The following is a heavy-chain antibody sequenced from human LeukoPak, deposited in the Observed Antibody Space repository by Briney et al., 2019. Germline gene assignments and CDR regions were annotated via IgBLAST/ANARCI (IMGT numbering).Heavy chain of an antibody. CDR1: GFTFSSYGM. CDR3: ARNGYGYYFDY. V-gene: IGHV4-4*02. Sequence: GSLRLSCAASGFTFSSYGMSWVRQAPGKGLEWIGEIYNSGNTNYSPSLKSRLTISVDKSKNHFSLNLSSVTAADTAVYYCARNGYGYYFDYWGQGTLVTVSS. J-gene: IGHJ4*02. CDR2: IYNSGNT. D-gene: IGHD5-12*01.